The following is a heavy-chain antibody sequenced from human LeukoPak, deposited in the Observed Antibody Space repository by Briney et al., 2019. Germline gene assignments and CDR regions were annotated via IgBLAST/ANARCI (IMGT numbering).Heavy chain of an antibody. V-gene: IGHV3-74*01. CDR1: GFTFSRFW. Sequence: PGGSLRLSCAASGFTFSRFWMHWVRQPPGKGLVWVSRIDTDGSTTTYADSVKGRFTISRDNSKNTLYLQMNSLRAEDTAVYYCARLPTVTSSLGYWGQGTLVTVSS. CDR3: ARLPTVTSSLGY. J-gene: IGHJ4*02. CDR2: IDTDGSTT. D-gene: IGHD4-17*01.